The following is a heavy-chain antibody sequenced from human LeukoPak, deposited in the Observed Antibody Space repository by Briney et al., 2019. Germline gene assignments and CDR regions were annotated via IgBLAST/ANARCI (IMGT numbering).Heavy chain of an antibody. CDR1: GGSISSSSYY. CDR2: IYYSGST. D-gene: IGHD3-22*01. Sequence: RSSETLSLTCTVSGGSISSSSYYWGWIRQPPGKGLEWIGSIYYSGSTYYNPSLKSRVTISVDTSKNQFSLKLSSVTAADTAVYYCARGGITMIVVVIQPPYYYYGMDVWGQGTTVTVSS. CDR3: ARGGITMIVVVIQPPYYYYGMDV. J-gene: IGHJ6*02. V-gene: IGHV4-39*01.